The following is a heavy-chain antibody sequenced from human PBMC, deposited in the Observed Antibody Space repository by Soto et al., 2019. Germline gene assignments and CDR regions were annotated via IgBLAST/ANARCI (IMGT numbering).Heavy chain of an antibody. CDR2: ISSSSIYI. V-gene: IGHV3-21*01. J-gene: IGHJ5*01. CDR3: ARDLIAVAGDSWFDP. CDR1: GFTFSSYS. D-gene: IGHD6-19*01. Sequence: PGGSLRLSCAASGFTFSSYSMNWVRQAQGKGLEWVSSISSSSIYIYYADSVKGRFTISRDNAKNSLYLQMNSLRAEDTAVYYCARDLIAVAGDSWFDPWGQGTLVTVSS.